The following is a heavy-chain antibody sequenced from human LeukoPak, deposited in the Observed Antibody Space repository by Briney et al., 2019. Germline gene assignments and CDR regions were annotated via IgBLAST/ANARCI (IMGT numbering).Heavy chain of an antibody. CDR1: GHTFTGYY. J-gene: IGHJ4*02. CDR2: INPSDGST. CDR3: ARGGGYDFWSGPPAPDDY. V-gene: IGHV1-46*01. D-gene: IGHD3-3*01. Sequence: GASVKVSCKTSGHTFTGYYMHWARQAPGQGLEWMGIINPSDGSTTYAQNFQGRVTMTRDTSTSTVYMELSSLRSEDTAVYYCARGGGYDFWSGPPAPDDYWGQGTLVTVSS.